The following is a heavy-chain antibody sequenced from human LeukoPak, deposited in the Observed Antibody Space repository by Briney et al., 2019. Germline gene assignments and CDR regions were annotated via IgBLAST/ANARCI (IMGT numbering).Heavy chain of an antibody. CDR1: GGSISSYY. D-gene: IGHD3-3*01. J-gene: IGHJ4*02. Sequence: SETLSLTCTVSGGSISSYYWSWIRQPPGKGLEWIGYTYYSGSTNYNPSLKSRVTVSVDTSKNQFSLRLRSVTAADTAVYYCARSGFLEWLLDYWGQGTLVTVSS. CDR2: TYYSGST. CDR3: ARSGFLEWLLDY. V-gene: IGHV4-59*01.